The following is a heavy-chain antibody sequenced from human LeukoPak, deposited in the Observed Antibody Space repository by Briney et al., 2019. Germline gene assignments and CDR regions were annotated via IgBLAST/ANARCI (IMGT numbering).Heavy chain of an antibody. CDR2: FDPEDGET. V-gene: IGHV1-24*01. CDR1: GYTLTELS. D-gene: IGHD3-16*02. CDR3: ATGLSITFGGVIAIDY. J-gene: IGHJ4*02. Sequence: ASVKVSCKVSGYTLTELSMHWVRQAPGKGLESMGGFDPEDGETIYAQKFQGRVTMTEDTSTDTAYMELSSLRSEDTAVYYCATGLSITFGGVIAIDYWGQGTLVTVSS.